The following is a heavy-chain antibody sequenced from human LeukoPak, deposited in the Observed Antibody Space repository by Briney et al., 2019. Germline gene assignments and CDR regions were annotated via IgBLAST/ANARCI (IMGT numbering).Heavy chain of an antibody. D-gene: IGHD3-10*01. J-gene: IGHJ6*04. V-gene: IGHV4-30-2*01. CDR3: ARGTPDYYGSGSYYLAYGMDV. CDR1: GCSISSGGYS. Sequence: SETLSLTCAVSGCSISSGGYSWSWLRQPPGKDLEWIGSIYHSGSTYYNPSLKSRVTISVDRPKNQFSLKLSSVTAADTAVYYCARGTPDYYGSGSYYLAYGMDVWGKGTTVTVSS. CDR2: IYHSGST.